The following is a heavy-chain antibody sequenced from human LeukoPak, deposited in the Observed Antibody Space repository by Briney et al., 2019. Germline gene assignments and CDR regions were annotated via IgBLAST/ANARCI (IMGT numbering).Heavy chain of an antibody. CDR2: ISSSSSYI. CDR3: AREFQAPYYFDY. V-gene: IGHV3-21*01. J-gene: IGHJ4*02. Sequence: GGSLRLSCAASGFTFSSYSMNWVRQAPGKGLEWISSISSSSSYIYYADSVKGRFTISRVNAKNSLYLQMNSLRAEDTAVYYCAREFQAPYYFDYWGQGTLVTVSS. CDR1: GFTFSSYS.